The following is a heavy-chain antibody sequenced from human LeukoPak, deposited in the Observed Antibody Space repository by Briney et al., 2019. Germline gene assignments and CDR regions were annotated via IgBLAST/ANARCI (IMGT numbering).Heavy chain of an antibody. Sequence: SETLSLTCAVYGGSLSGYYWSWIRQPPGKGLQWIGEINYSGSTNYNPSLRSRVTISVDTSHNQLSLRLTSVTVADTAVYYCARHLWSGSYGYYHMDVWGKGTTVTVSS. J-gene: IGHJ6*03. V-gene: IGHV4-34*01. D-gene: IGHD1-26*01. CDR2: INYSGST. CDR3: ARHLWSGSYGYYHMDV. CDR1: GGSLSGYY.